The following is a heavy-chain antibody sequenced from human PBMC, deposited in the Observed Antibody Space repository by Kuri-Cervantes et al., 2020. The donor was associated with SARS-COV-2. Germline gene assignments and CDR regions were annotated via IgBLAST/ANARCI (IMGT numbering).Heavy chain of an antibody. CDR2: IFSNDEK. Sequence: SGPTLVKPTETLTLTCTVSGFSLSNARMGVSWIRQPPGKALEWLAHIFSNDEKSYSTSLKSRLTISKDTSKSQVVLTMTTMDPVDTATYYCARIGPYYDFWSGYYEKYNWFDPWGQGNLVTVSS. CDR3: ARIGPYYDFWSGYYEKYNWFDP. J-gene: IGHJ5*02. D-gene: IGHD3-3*01. CDR1: GFSLSNARMG. V-gene: IGHV2-26*01.